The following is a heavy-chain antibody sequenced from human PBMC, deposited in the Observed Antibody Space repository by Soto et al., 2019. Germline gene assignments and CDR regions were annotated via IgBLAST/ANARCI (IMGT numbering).Heavy chain of an antibody. CDR2: INHSGST. V-gene: IGHV4-34*01. CDR1: GGSFSGYY. J-gene: IGHJ4*02. D-gene: IGHD2-15*01. CDR3: ARGRSGGSCYSVFTSCGLTFDY. Sequence: PSETLSLTCAVYGGSFSGYYWSWIRQPPWKWLEWIGEINHSGSTNYNPSLKSRVTISVDTSKNQFSLKLSSVTAADTAVYYCARGRSGGSCYSVFTSCGLTFDYWGQGTLVTVSS.